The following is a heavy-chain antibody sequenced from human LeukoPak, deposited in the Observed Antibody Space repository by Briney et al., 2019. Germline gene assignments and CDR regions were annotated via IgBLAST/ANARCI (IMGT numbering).Heavy chain of an antibody. D-gene: IGHD3-16*02. CDR3: ASPQLWGSYRTDY. Sequence: PGGSLRLSCAASGFTFSSYAMSWVRQAPGKGLEWVSAISGSGGSTYYADSVKGRFTISRDNSKNTLYLQMNSLRAEDTAVYYCASPQLWGSYRTDYWGQGTLVTVSS. CDR1: GFTFSSYA. V-gene: IGHV3-23*01. J-gene: IGHJ4*02. CDR2: ISGSGGST.